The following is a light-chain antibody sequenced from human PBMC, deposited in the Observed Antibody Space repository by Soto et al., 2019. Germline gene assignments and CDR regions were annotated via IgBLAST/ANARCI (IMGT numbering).Light chain of an antibody. V-gene: IGLV2-14*01. CDR2: EVS. Sequence: QSVLTQPASVSGSPGQSITISCTGTSSDVGGYKFVSWYQQHPSKAPKLMIYEVSNRPSGVSNRFSGSKSGNTASLTISGLQTEDEADYYCGSYTSSSTYVFGTGTKLTVL. CDR1: SSDVGGYKF. CDR3: GSYTSSSTYV. J-gene: IGLJ1*01.